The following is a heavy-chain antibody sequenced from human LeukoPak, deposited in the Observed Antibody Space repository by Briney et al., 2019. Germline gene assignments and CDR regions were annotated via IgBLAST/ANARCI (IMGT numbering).Heavy chain of an antibody. CDR3: VRVPPGTTIYAY. CDR1: GGTFSSYA. D-gene: IGHD1-14*01. J-gene: IGHJ4*02. CDR2: INPSGGST. V-gene: IGHV1-46*01. Sequence: ASVKVSCKASGGTFSSYAISWVRQAPGQGLEWMGIINPSGGSTSYAQKFQGRVTMTRDTSTSTAYMELSSLRSEDTAIYYCVRVPPGTTIYAYWGQGTLVTVSS.